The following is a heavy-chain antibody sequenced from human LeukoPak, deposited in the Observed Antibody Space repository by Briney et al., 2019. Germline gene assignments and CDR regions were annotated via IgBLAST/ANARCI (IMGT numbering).Heavy chain of an antibody. CDR2: ISRGVGST. CDR3: VKKGQADDDGKPD. V-gene: IGHV3-23*01. D-gene: IGHD1-1*01. Sequence: AGGSLRLSCAASGFTFSSYWMHWVRQAPGKGLESVSTISRGVGSTYYADSVKGRFTISRDNSKNTLYLQMNNLRADDTAVYYCVKKGQADDDGKPDWGQGTLVTVSS. CDR1: GFTFSSYW. J-gene: IGHJ4*02.